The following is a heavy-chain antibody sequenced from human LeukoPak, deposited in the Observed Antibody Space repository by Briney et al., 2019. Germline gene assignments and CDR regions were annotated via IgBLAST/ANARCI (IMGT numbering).Heavy chain of an antibody. J-gene: IGHJ4*02. CDR3: ARRVFPDYFDY. Sequence: SETLSLTCAVSGYSISSGYYWGWIRQPPGKGLEWIGTIYQSGSTNYNPSLKSRVTISVATSKNQFSLNLSSVTAADTAVYYCARRVFPDYFDYWGQGTLVTVSS. CDR1: GYSISSGYY. V-gene: IGHV4-38-2*01. CDR2: IYQSGST. D-gene: IGHD3-10*01.